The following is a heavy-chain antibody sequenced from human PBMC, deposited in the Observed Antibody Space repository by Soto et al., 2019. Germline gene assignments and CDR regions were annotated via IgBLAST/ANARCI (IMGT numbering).Heavy chain of an antibody. D-gene: IGHD2-15*01. CDR3: ARESVVRLSYYGMDV. CDR1: GFTFSSYG. CDR2: IWYDGSNK. Sequence: SLRLSCAASGFTFSSYGMHWVRQAPGKGLEWVAVIWYDGSNKYYADSVKGRFTISRDNSKNTLYLQMNSLRAEDTAVYYCARESVVRLSYYGMDVWGQGPTVTVSS. V-gene: IGHV3-33*01. J-gene: IGHJ6*02.